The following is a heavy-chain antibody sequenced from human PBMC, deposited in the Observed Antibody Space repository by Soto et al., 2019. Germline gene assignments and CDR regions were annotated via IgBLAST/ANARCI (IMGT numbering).Heavy chain of an antibody. Sequence: SETLSLTCTVSGGSISSYYWSWIRQPPGKGLEWIGYMYNTGSTNYNPSLKSRVTISVDTSKNQFSLKLSSVTAADTAVYYCASLYYDILTGYYGPFDYWGQGTLVTVS. CDR1: GGSISSYY. J-gene: IGHJ4*02. V-gene: IGHV4-59*08. CDR2: MYNTGST. D-gene: IGHD3-9*01. CDR3: ASLYYDILTGYYGPFDY.